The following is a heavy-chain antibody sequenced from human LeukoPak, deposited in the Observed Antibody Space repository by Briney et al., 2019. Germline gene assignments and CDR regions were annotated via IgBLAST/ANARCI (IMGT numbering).Heavy chain of an antibody. D-gene: IGHD1-26*01. CDR3: ARGPLGGPFDY. V-gene: IGHV3-64*01. Sequence: GGSLRLSFAASGFTFSSYAMHWVRQAPGKGLEYVSAISNNGGSTYYANSVKGRFTISRDNSKNTLYLQMGSLRAEDMAVYYCARGPLGGPFDYWGQGTLVTVSS. J-gene: IGHJ4*02. CDR2: ISNNGGST. CDR1: GFTFSSYA.